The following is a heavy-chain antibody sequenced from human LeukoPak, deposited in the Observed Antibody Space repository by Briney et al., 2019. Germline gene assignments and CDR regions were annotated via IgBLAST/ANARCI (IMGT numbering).Heavy chain of an antibody. CDR1: GYTFTTYD. CDR3: ASSPYGDSADVFHI. V-gene: IGHV1-8*01. D-gene: IGHD4-17*01. Sequence: ASVKVSCKASGYTFTTYDVNWVRQATGQGLEWLGWMNPVSGNTGYAQKFQGRVTMTRSTSISTAYMELSSLTSEDTAVYYCASSPYGDSADVFHIWGQGTLVTVSS. CDR2: MNPVSGNT. J-gene: IGHJ3*02.